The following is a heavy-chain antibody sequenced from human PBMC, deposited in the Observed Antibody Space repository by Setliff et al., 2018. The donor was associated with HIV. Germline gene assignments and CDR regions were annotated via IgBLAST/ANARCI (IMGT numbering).Heavy chain of an antibody. Sequence: ASVKVSCKASGGTFSTYSMNWVRQAPGQGLEWMGGIIPFFRTTNYAQKFQGRVTVTADISTSTAYMELRSLRSDDTAVCYCARDKTGDLWYFDSWGQGTLVTVSS. CDR1: GGTFSTYS. CDR2: IIPFFRTT. V-gene: IGHV1-69*06. J-gene: IGHJ4*02. D-gene: IGHD7-27*01. CDR3: ARDKTGDLWYFDS.